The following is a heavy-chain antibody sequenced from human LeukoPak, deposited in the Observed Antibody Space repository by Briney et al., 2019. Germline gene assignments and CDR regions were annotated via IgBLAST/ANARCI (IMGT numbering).Heavy chain of an antibody. CDR2: ISHSGST. D-gene: IGHD3-9*01. V-gene: IGHV4-38-2*02. CDR3: ARGEDTIDP. CDR1: GYSISSDYY. J-gene: IGHJ5*02. Sequence: PSETLSLTCIVSGYSISSDYYWGWIRQPPGKGLEWTGSISHSGSTYYNPSLKSRVTISVDTSKNQFSVKLSSVTAADTAVYYCARGEDTIDPWGQGTLVTVSS.